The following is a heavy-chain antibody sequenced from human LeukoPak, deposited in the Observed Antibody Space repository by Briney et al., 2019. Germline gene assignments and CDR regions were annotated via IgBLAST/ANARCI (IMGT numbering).Heavy chain of an antibody. CDR2: ISHDGISE. Sequence: PGRSLRLSCAASGFTFNTYALHWLRQAPGKGLEWVAVISHDGISEHYADSLKGRFSISRDNSKNTIYLQMNSLRPEDTAVYYCAREPTVTTGFDYWGQGTLVTVSS. D-gene: IGHD4-17*01. J-gene: IGHJ4*02. CDR1: GFTFNTYA. CDR3: AREPTVTTGFDY. V-gene: IGHV3-30*04.